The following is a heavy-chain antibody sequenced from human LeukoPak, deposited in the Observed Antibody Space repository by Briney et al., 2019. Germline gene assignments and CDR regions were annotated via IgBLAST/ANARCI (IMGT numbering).Heavy chain of an antibody. V-gene: IGHV3-30*02. D-gene: IGHD3-22*01. CDR2: IRYDGSNK. J-gene: IGHJ4*02. Sequence: GGSLRLSCAASGFTFSSYGMHWVRQAPGKGLEWVAFIRYDGSNKYYADSVKGRFTISRDNAKNSLYLQMNSLRAEDTALYYCAKGLLASGYYPSGFDYWGQGTLVTVSS. CDR3: AKGLLASGYYPSGFDY. CDR1: GFTFSSYG.